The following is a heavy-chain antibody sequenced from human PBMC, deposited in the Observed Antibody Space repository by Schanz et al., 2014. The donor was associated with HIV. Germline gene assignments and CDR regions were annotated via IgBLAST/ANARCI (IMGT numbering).Heavy chain of an antibody. V-gene: IGHV3-33*01. D-gene: IGHD2-15*01. CDR1: GFTFSNYG. CDR3: ARDDCSGGSCYSNYYYGMDV. Sequence: QVQLVESGGGVVQPGRSLRLSCAASGFTFSNYGMHWVRQAPGKGLEWMAVIWYGGSNKYYADSVKGRFTISRDNSKNTLYLQMNSLRAEDTAVYYCARDDCSGGSCYSNYYYGMDVWGQGTTVTVSS. CDR2: IWYGGSNK. J-gene: IGHJ6*02.